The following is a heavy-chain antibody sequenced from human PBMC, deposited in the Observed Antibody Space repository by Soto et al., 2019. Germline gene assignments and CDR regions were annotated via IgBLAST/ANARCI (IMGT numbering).Heavy chain of an antibody. CDR1: GFTFSNYA. V-gene: IGHV3-23*01. Sequence: EVQLLESGGGLVQPGGSLRLSCAAPGFTFSNYAMSWVRQAPGKGLEWVSAINNGGDTYYADSVKGRFTISRDNSKNMLSLQMTSLRAEDTAVYYCAKEGKEAAFDLWGQGTMVTVSS. CDR2: INNGGDT. CDR3: AKEGKEAAFDL. J-gene: IGHJ3*01.